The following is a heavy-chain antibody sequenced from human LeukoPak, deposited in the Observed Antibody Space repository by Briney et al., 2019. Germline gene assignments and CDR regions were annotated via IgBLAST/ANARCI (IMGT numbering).Heavy chain of an antibody. CDR2: IYTSGST. Sequence: PSQTLSLTCTVSGGSISSGSYYWSWIRQPAGKGLEWIGRIYTSGSTNYNPSLKSRVTISVDTSKNQFSLKLSSVTAADTAVYYCARADNPVTYSGSSFDYWGQGTLVTVSS. D-gene: IGHD1-26*01. CDR1: GGSISSGSYY. J-gene: IGHJ4*02. V-gene: IGHV4-61*02. CDR3: ARADNPVTYSGSSFDY.